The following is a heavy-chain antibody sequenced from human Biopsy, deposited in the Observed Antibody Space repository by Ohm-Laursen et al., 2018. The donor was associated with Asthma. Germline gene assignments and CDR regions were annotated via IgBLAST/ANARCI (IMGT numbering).Heavy chain of an antibody. Sequence: GTLSLTCTVSPGSINDYYWNWIRQFPGKGLEWIGYVHSSGSTRFNPSLKSRVTVSVDTSVDQVSLKLSSVSAADTAIYYCARATSTWSQSEPHFFDHWSPGTLVTVSS. J-gene: IGHJ5*02. D-gene: IGHD6-13*01. CDR3: ARATSTWSQSEPHFFDH. V-gene: IGHV4-59*01. CDR2: VHSSGST. CDR1: PGSINDYY.